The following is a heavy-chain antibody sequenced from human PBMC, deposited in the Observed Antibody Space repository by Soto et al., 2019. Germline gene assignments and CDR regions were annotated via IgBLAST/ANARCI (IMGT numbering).Heavy chain of an antibody. V-gene: IGHV5-51*01. J-gene: IGHJ6*02. CDR1: GYNFATYW. CDR3: ARRGLGASSSYYYYGMDV. CDR2: IYPGDSDT. D-gene: IGHD6-13*01. Sequence: PGESLKISCEGSGYNFATYWIAWVRQMPGKGLEWMGIIYPGDSDTRYSPSFQGQVTISADKSISTAYLQWSSLKASDTAMYYCARRGLGASSSYYYYGMDVWGQGITVTVSS.